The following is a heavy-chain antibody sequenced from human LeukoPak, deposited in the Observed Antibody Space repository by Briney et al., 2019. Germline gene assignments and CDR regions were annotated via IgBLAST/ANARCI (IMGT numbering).Heavy chain of an antibody. CDR3: AKASVIGTYLLGY. V-gene: IGHV1-2*02. CDR1: GYTFTDYY. Sequence: GASVKVSCKASGYTFTDYYIHWVRQVPGQGLEWMRWINPNSGGTNYAQKFQGRVTMTRDTSITTAYMDLSRLTSDDTAVYYCAKASVIGTYLLGYWGQGTLVTVSS. D-gene: IGHD1-26*01. J-gene: IGHJ4*02. CDR2: INPNSGGT.